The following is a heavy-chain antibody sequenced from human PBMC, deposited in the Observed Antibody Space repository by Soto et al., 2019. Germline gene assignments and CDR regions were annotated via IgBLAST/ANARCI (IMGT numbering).Heavy chain of an antibody. D-gene: IGHD6-19*01. J-gene: IGHJ5*01. Sequence: EVQLVESGGGLVQSGRSLRLSCAASGFIFDDYAMHWVRQAPGKGLEWVSGISWSSGSIGYADSVKGRFTISRDNAKNSLDLQMTSLSPADTALYYCVKDMHIAVAGCVDSWGLGTLVTVYS. V-gene: IGHV3-9*01. CDR3: VKDMHIAVAGCVDS. CDR1: GFIFDDYA. CDR2: ISWSSGSI.